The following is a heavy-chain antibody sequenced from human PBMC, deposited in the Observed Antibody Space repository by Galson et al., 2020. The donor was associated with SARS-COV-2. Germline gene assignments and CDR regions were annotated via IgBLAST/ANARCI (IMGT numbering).Heavy chain of an antibody. V-gene: IGHV3-74*01. CDR2: IYSEGSST. D-gene: IGHD7-27*01. CDR1: GFTFSSYW. CDR3: ARGDMGNDYFDY. J-gene: IGHJ4*02. Sequence: GGSLRLSCAASGFTFSSYWMHWVRQAPGKGLVWVARIYSEGSSTSYADSVKGRFTISGDNAKNTLYLQMNSLRAEDTAVYYCARGDMGNDYFDYWGQGTLVTVSS.